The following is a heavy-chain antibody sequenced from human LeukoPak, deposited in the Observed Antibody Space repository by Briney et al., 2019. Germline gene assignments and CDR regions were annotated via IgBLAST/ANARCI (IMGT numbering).Heavy chain of an antibody. CDR2: NYHSGST. V-gene: IGHV4-38-2*02. J-gene: IGHJ4*02. CDR3: ARALDTAMVTDFD. Sequence: SETLSLTCTVSGYSISSGYYWGWIRQPPGRGLEWIGSNYHSGSTYYNPSLKSRVTISVDTSKNQFSLKLSSVTAADTAVYYCARALDTAMVTDFDWGQGTLVTVSS. D-gene: IGHD5-18*01. CDR1: GYSISSGYY.